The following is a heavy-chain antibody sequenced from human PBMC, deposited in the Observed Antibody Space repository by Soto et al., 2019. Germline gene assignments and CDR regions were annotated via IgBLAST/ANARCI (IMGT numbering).Heavy chain of an antibody. D-gene: IGHD5-18*01. V-gene: IGHV4-34*01. J-gene: IGHJ4*02. CDR1: GGSFSGYY. CDR2: INHSGST. CDR3: ARGRLVYSHGSSRHPGLNY. Sequence: SETLSLTCAVYGGSFSGYYWSCIRQPPGKGLEWIGEINHSGSTNYNPSLKSRVTISVDTSKNPFSLKLSSVTAADTAVYYCARGRLVYSHGSSRHPGLNYWGEATRLTVSS.